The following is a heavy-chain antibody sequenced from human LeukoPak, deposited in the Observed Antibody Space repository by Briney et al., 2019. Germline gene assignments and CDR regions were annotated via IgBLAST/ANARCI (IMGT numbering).Heavy chain of an antibody. CDR2: IYYSGST. CDR1: GGSISSYY. J-gene: IGHJ4*02. CDR3: ARSRVVIPLDY. D-gene: IGHD3-3*01. V-gene: IGHV4-59*01. Sequence: SETLSLTCTVSGGSISSYYWSWIRQPPGKGLEWIGYIYYSGSTNYNPSLKSRVTISVDTSKNQFSLKLSSVTAADTAVYYCARSRVVIPLDYWGQGTLVTVSS.